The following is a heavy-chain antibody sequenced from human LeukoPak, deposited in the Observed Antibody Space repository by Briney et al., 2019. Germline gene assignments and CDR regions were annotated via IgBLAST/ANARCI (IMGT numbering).Heavy chain of an antibody. V-gene: IGHV4-34*01. CDR2: INHSGST. J-gene: IGHJ4*02. D-gene: IGHD6-13*01. CDR3: ARARVTSIAAADYLDY. CDR1: GGSFSGYY. Sequence: SETLSLTCAVYGGSFSGYYWSWIRQPPGKGLEWIGEINHSGSTNYNPSLKSRVTISVDTSKNQFSLKLSSVTAADTAVYYCARARVTSIAAADYLDYWGQGTLVTVSS.